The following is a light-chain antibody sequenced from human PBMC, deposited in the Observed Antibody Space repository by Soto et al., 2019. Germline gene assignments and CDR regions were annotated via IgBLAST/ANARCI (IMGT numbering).Light chain of an antibody. CDR1: QSVNRY. V-gene: IGKV3-11*01. CDR2: DAS. CDR3: QQRSNWPIT. Sequence: EIVMTQSPATLSVSPGERATLSCWASQSVNRYLVWYQQKPGQAPRLLMYDASKRATGIPARFSGSGSGTDFTLTISSLEPEDFAVYYCQQRSNWPITFGQGTRLEIK. J-gene: IGKJ5*01.